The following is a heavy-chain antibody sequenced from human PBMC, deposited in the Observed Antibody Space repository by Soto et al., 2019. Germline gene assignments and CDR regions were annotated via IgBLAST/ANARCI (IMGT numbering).Heavy chain of an antibody. D-gene: IGHD6-13*01. J-gene: IGHJ6*02. CDR3: ARDLRSSSWPNSGYYSSGMDV. CDR1: GFTFRSYE. CDR2: IGTAYKK. Sequence: EVQLVESGGGLVQPGGSLRLSCVASGFTFRSYELDLGRQASGKGLEWVARIGTAYKKSYTGSVKGRFSISRENAKNSLYLHMNRLRAEDTDVYYCARDLRSSSWPNSGYYSSGMDVWGQGTTVTVSS. V-gene: IGHV3-13*01.